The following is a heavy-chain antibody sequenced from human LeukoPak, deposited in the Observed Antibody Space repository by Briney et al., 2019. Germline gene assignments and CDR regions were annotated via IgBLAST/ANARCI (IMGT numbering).Heavy chain of an antibody. Sequence: GGSLRLSCAASGFTFSSYSMNWVRQAPGKGLEWVSSISSSSSYIYYADSVKGRFTISRDNAKNSLYLQMNSLRAEDTAVYYCARGGPSGTVTTDYFDYWGQGTLVTVSS. J-gene: IGHJ4*02. CDR1: GFTFSSYS. CDR3: ARGGPSGTVTTDYFDY. CDR2: ISSSSSYI. V-gene: IGHV3-21*01. D-gene: IGHD4-17*01.